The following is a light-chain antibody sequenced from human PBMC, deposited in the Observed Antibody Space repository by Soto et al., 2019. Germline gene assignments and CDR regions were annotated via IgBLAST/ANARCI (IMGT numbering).Light chain of an antibody. CDR3: EQYYSTPIT. J-gene: IGKJ3*01. CDR1: QSVLYSSNNKNY. CDR2: WAS. Sequence: DIVMTQSPDSLAVSLGERATINCKSSQSVLYSSNNKNYLAWYQQKPGQPPKLLIYWASTRESGVPDRFSGSGSGTDFTLTISSLQADDVAVYYCEQYYSTPITFGPGTTVDIK. V-gene: IGKV4-1*01.